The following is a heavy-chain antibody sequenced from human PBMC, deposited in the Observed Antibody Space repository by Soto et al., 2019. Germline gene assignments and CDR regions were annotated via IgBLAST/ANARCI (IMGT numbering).Heavy chain of an antibody. CDR3: ANQKIRFSVAGTLYGLGV. CDR1: GFVFSTYS. CDR2: ISSTSGTI. Sequence: GGSLRLSCEASGFVFSTYSMNWVRQAPGKGLEWISYISSTSGTIYYADSVKGRFTIFRDNAKNSLFLQMNGLRDDDTAVYYCANQKIRFSVAGTLYGLGVWGQGTTVTVS. V-gene: IGHV3-48*02. D-gene: IGHD6-19*01. J-gene: IGHJ6*02.